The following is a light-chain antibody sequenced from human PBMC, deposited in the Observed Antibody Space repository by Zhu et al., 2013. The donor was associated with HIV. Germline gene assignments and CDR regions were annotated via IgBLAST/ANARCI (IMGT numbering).Light chain of an antibody. CDR1: RGIGSD. CDR3: LQDYNYPRT. Sequence: AVQMTQSPSSLSASVGDRVTLSCRASRGIGSDLAWYQQKPGTTPRLLIFAASTLQSGVPSRFTGSGSGTDFTLTISSLQPEDFATYYCLQDYNYPRTFGQGTKLEIK. V-gene: IGKV1-6*01. J-gene: IGKJ2*01. CDR2: AAS.